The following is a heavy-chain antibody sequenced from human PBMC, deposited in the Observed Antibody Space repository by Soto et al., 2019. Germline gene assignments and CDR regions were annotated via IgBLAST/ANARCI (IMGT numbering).Heavy chain of an antibody. CDR3: ARRPTYYYGMDV. V-gene: IGHV5-10-1*01. CDR2: LDPSDSYT. Sequence: PGESLKISCKGSGYSFTSYWISWVRQMPGKGLKWMGRLDPSDSYTNYSTSFQGHVTTSADKSISTAYLQWSSLKASVTAMYYCARRPTYYYGMDVWGQGTTVTVSS. J-gene: IGHJ6*02. CDR1: GYSFTSYW.